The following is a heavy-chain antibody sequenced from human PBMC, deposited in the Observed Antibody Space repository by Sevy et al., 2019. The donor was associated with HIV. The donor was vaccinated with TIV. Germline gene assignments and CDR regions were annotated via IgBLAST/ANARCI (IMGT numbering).Heavy chain of an antibody. D-gene: IGHD3-22*01. V-gene: IGHV1-2*02. CDR3: ARAGWYGYYYDSSGAHFDN. J-gene: IGHJ4*02. Sequence: ASVKVSCKASGYTFTGYYMHWVRQAPGQGLEWMGWINPNSGGTNYAQKFQGRVTMTRDTSISTAYMELSRLRSDDTAVYYCARAGWYGYYYDSSGAHFDNWGQGTLVTVSS. CDR1: GYTFTGYY. CDR2: INPNSGGT.